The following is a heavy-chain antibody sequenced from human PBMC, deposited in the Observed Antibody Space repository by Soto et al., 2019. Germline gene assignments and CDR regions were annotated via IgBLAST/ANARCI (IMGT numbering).Heavy chain of an antibody. CDR2: VYYSGAP. Sequence: SETLSLTCPFSCGSISSNSYCACIRPPPGKGLEYIGYVYYSGAPYYNPSLKSRVTISVDTSKKQLSLKLSSVTASDTAIYYCASARGYFGDYFEYWGQGALVTVSS. V-gene: IGHV4-39*01. D-gene: IGHD4-17*01. J-gene: IGHJ4*02. CDR3: ASARGYFGDYFEY. CDR1: CGSISSNSY.